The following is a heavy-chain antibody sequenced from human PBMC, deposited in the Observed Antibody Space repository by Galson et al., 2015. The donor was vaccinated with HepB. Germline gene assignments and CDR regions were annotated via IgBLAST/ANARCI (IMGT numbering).Heavy chain of an antibody. CDR1: GYNFPDSW. CDR2: IDPGDSSA. CDR3: AKHQNSRRWGAFDT. Sequence: QSGAEVKKPGESLKISCKGSGYNFPDSWIGWVRQMPGKGLEWMGIIDPGDSSALYSPSFQGQVTISADKSTSAAYLQWRSLKASDTAIYYCAKHQNSRRWGAFDTWGQGTMVTVSS. V-gene: IGHV5-51*01. J-gene: IGHJ3*02. D-gene: IGHD3-16*01.